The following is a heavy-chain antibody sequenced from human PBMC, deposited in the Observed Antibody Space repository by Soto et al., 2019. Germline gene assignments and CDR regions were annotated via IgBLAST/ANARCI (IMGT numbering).Heavy chain of an antibody. V-gene: IGHV3-33*01. Sequence: QVQLVQSGGGVVQPGRSLRLSCEVSGFNFRGYGMHWVRQAPGKGLEWVAITRHDGSNTYYADSVRSRFTIARDNSKNMLYLQMNSLRVEDTAVYYCARDGVGITTYFGDFDYWGQGTLITVSS. J-gene: IGHJ4*02. CDR3: ARDGVGITTYFGDFDY. D-gene: IGHD1-26*01. CDR1: GFNFRGYG. CDR2: TRHDGSNT.